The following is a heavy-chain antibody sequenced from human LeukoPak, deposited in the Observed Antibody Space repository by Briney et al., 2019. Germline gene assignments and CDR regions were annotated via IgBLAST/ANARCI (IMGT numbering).Heavy chain of an antibody. D-gene: IGHD2-21*01. Sequence: SETLSLTCTVSGGSISSYYWSWIRQPPGKGLEWIGYIYYSGSTNYNPSLKSRVTISVDTSKNQFSLKLSSVTAADTAVYYCASSAGVAIFDYRGQGTLVTVSS. CDR2: IYYSGST. CDR1: GGSISSYY. J-gene: IGHJ4*02. V-gene: IGHV4-59*01. CDR3: ASSAGVAIFDY.